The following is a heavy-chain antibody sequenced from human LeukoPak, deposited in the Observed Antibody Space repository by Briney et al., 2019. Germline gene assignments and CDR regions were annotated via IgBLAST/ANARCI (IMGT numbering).Heavy chain of an antibody. CDR3: AKIPYYGSGSYYFDY. Sequence: GGSLRLSCAASGFTFSSYAMSWVRQAPGKWLEWVSAISGSGGSTYYADSVKGRFTISRDNSKNTLYLQMNSLRAEDTAVYYCAKIPYYGSGSYYFDYWGQGTLVTVSS. D-gene: IGHD3-10*01. J-gene: IGHJ4*02. CDR2: ISGSGGST. V-gene: IGHV3-23*01. CDR1: GFTFSSYA.